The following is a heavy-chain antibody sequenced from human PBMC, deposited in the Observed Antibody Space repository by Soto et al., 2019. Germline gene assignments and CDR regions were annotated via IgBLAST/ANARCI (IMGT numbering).Heavy chain of an antibody. D-gene: IGHD5-18*01. Sequence: EVQLVESGGGLVKPGGSLRLSCAASGFTFSNAWMSWVRQAPGKGLEWVGRIKSKTDGGTTDYAAPVKGRFTISRDDSKXTXXLQMNSLKTEDTAVYYCTTDRVIADTAMVTSKDFEWGQGTLVTVSS. V-gene: IGHV3-15*01. CDR1: GFTFSNAW. J-gene: IGHJ4*02. CDR2: IKSKTDGGTT. CDR3: TTDRVIADTAMVTSKDFE.